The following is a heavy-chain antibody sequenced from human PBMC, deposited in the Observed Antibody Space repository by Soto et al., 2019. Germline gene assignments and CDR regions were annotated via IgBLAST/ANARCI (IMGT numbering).Heavy chain of an antibody. V-gene: IGHV3-23*01. J-gene: IGHJ4*02. Sequence: XGSLRLSFAASGFIFSSYSMSWVRQAPGKGLEWVSAISASGSSTYYADSVKGRFTISRDNSKNTLYLQMNSLRAEDTAIFYCAKGSSSWQGYFDDWGQGTLVTVSS. CDR2: ISASGSST. CDR3: AKGSSSWQGYFDD. D-gene: IGHD6-13*01. CDR1: GFIFSSYS.